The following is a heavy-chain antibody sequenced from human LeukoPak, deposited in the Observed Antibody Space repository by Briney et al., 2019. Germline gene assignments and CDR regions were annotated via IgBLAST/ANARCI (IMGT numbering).Heavy chain of an antibody. CDR2: ISYDGSNK. D-gene: IGHD6-19*01. V-gene: IGHV3-30-3*01. CDR1: GFTFSSYA. Sequence: GGSLRLSCAASGFTFSSYAMSWVRQAPGKGLEWVAFISYDGSNKYYADSVKGRFTISRDNSKNTLYLQMNSLRTEDTAVYYCAPLAVAGSIFDYWGQGTLVTVSS. J-gene: IGHJ4*02. CDR3: APLAVAGSIFDY.